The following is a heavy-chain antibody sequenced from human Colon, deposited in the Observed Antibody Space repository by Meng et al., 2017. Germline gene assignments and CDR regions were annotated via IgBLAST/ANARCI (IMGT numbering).Heavy chain of an antibody. CDR3: ARRLSYYGIDV. D-gene: IGHD4/OR15-4a*01. CDR1: GFTFGDYE. CDR2: IRRKAHGGTT. V-gene: IGHV3-49*04. Sequence: GESLKISCTGSGFTFGDYEMSWVRQAPGKGLEWVGFIRRKAHGGTTEYAASVKGRFTISRDDSTSIGYLQMNSLKTEDTALYYCARRLSYYGIDVWGQGTTVTVSS. J-gene: IGHJ6*02.